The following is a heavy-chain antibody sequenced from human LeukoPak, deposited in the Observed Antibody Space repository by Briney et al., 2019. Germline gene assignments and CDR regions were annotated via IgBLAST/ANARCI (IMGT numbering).Heavy chain of an antibody. CDR2: ISSSGSTI. J-gene: IGHJ4*02. CDR1: GFTFSDYY. CDR3: ARGLENYDFWSGYHSFGY. Sequence: GGSLRLSCAASGFTFSDYYMSWIRQAPGKGLEWVSYISSSGSTIYYADSVKGRFTISRDNAKNSLYLQMNSLRAEDTAVYYCARGLENYDFWSGYHSFGYWGQGTLVTVSS. D-gene: IGHD3-3*01. V-gene: IGHV3-11*04.